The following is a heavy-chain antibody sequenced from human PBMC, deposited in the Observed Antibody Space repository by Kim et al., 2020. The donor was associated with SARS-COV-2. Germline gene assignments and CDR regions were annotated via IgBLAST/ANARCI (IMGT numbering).Heavy chain of an antibody. Sequence: WYNDYALSVKNSITNNPDTSKNQFSMQLNAVTPEDTAVYYCAREMGHFDYWGQGTLVTVSS. V-gene: IGHV6-1*01. CDR2: WYN. J-gene: IGHJ4*02. D-gene: IGHD2-8*01. CDR3: AREMGHFDY.